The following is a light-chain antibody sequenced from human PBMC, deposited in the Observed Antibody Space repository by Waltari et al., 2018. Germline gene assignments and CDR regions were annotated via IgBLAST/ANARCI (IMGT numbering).Light chain of an antibody. CDR2: DPS. V-gene: IGKV3-11*01. CDR3: QQRSNWPPT. J-gene: IGKJ1*01. Sequence: EIVLTQSPATLSLSPGESATLSCRASQSVSSYLAWYHKKHGQAPGLHINDPSNRATGVPARFSGSGSGTDFTLTISSLEPEDFAVYYCQQRSNWPPTFGQGTKVEIK. CDR1: QSVSSY.